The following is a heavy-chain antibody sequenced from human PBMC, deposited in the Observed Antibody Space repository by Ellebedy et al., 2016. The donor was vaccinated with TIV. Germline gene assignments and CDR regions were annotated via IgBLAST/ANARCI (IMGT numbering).Heavy chain of an antibody. CDR2: GTT. J-gene: IGHJ4*02. Sequence: GTTNYNPSLKSRVTISVDTSKNQFSLKLSSVTAADTAVYYCARGGDFFPRRSIAVDYWGQGTLVTVSS. V-gene: IGHV4-34*13. D-gene: IGHD6-6*01. CDR3: ARGGDFFPRRSIAVDY.